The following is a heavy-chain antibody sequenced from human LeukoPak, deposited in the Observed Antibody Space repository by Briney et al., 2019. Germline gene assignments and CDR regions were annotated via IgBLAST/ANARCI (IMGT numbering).Heavy chain of an antibody. CDR1: GGTFSSHA. CDR3: ARGEPYGSGSYYNPGWFDP. D-gene: IGHD3-10*01. Sequence: SVKVSCKASGGTFSSHAISWVRQAPGQGLDWMGGIIPIFGTANYAQKFQGRVTITADESTSTAYMELSSLRSEDTDVYYCARGEPYGSGSYYNPGWFDPWGQGTLVTVSS. V-gene: IGHV1-69*13. CDR2: IIPIFGTA. J-gene: IGHJ5*02.